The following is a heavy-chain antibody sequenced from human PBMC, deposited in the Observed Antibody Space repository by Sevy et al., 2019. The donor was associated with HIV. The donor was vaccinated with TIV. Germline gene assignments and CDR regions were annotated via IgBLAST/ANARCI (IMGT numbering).Heavy chain of an antibody. D-gene: IGHD2-15*01. J-gene: IGHJ3*01. V-gene: IGHV3-33*01. CDR3: ARDRAVVVGAETPPDAFDV. CDR1: GFTFSSYG. CDR2: IRYDGSNK. Sequence: GGSLRLSCAASGFTFSSYGMHWVRQAPGKGLEWVAVIRYDGSNKYYADSVKGRFTISRDNSKNTLYLQMNSLRAEDTAVYYCARDRAVVVGAETPPDAFDVWGQGTMVTVSS.